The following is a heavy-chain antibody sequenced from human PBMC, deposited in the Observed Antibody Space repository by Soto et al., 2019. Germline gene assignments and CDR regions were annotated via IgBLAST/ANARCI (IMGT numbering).Heavy chain of an antibody. D-gene: IGHD3-22*01. CDR2: IIPVFGTQ. J-gene: IGHJ6*02. CDR1: GVSFNNYG. V-gene: IGHV1-69*12. CDR3: ARGDATKIVVTTYYGLDV. Sequence: QVQVVQSGAEVKKPGSSVKVSCKASGVSFNNYGISWVRQAPGQGLEWMGGIIPVFGTQHYAQKFQDRVTITADESTSTVYMEVSSLTSEDPAVYYCARGDATKIVVTTYYGLDVWGQGTTVTVSS.